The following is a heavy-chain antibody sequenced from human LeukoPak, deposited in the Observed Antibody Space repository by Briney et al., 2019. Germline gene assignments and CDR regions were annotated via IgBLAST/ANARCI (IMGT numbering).Heavy chain of an antibody. J-gene: IGHJ5*02. CDR2: INPSGGST. V-gene: IGHV1-46*01. CDR3: ARDVATQNWFDP. D-gene: IGHD2-15*01. Sequence: ASVKVSCKASGNTFTSYYMHWVRQAPGQGLEWMGIINPSGGSTTYAQKFQGRVTMTRDTSTSTVYMELSSLRSEDTAVYYCARDVATQNWFDPWGQGTLVTVSS. CDR1: GNTFTSYY.